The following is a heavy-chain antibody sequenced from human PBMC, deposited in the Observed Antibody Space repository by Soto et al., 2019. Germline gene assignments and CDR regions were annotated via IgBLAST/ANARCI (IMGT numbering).Heavy chain of an antibody. J-gene: IGHJ6*02. Sequence: SETLSLTXAVYGGSFSGYYWSWIRQPPGKGLEWIGEINHSGSTNYNPSLKSRVTISVDTSKNQFSLKLSSVTAADTAVYYCARVRRGYCSSTSCYYYYGMDVWGQGATVTVSS. CDR1: GGSFSGYY. CDR2: INHSGST. D-gene: IGHD2-2*01. V-gene: IGHV4-34*01. CDR3: ARVRRGYCSSTSCYYYYGMDV.